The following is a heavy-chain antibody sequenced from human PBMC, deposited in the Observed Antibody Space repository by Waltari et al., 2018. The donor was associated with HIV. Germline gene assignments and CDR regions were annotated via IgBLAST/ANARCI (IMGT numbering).Heavy chain of an antibody. V-gene: IGHV3-33*01. D-gene: IGHD4-4*01. CDR1: GFTFSSYG. J-gene: IGHJ6*02. CDR2: IWYDGSNK. Sequence: QPGRSLRLSCAASGFTFSSYGMHWVRQAPGKGLEWVAVIWYDGSNKYYADSVKGRFTISRDNSKNTLYLQMNSLRAEDTAVYYCARYPVTTYYYYGMDVWGQGTTVTVSS. CDR3: ARYPVTTYYYYGMDV.